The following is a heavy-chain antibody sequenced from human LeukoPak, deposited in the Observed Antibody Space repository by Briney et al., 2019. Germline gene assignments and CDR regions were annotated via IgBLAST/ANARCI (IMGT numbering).Heavy chain of an antibody. CDR1: GGSISSGGYY. V-gene: IGHV3-23*01. CDR2: ISGSGGST. Sequence: LSLTCTVSGGSISSGGYYWSWIRQAPGKGLEWVSAISGSGGSTYYADSVKGRFTISRDNSKNTLYLQMNSLRAEDTAVYYCAKGHTVAHNDYFDYWGQGTLVTVSS. CDR3: AKGHTVAHNDYFDY. D-gene: IGHD4-23*01. J-gene: IGHJ4*02.